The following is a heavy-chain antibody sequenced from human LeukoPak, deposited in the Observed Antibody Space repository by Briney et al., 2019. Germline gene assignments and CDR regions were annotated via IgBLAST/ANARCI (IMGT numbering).Heavy chain of an antibody. Sequence: GGSLRLSCAASGFTFSSYGMHWVRQAPGKGLEWVAVISYDGSNRYYADSVKGRFTISRDNSKNTLYLQMNSLRAEDTAVYYCAKDTQYSSGWYYFDYWGQGTLVTVSS. CDR3: AKDTQYSSGWYYFDY. D-gene: IGHD6-19*01. CDR2: ISYDGSNR. V-gene: IGHV3-30*18. J-gene: IGHJ4*02. CDR1: GFTFSSYG.